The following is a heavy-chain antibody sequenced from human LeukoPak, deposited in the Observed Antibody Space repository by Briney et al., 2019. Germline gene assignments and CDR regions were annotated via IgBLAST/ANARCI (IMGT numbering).Heavy chain of an antibody. J-gene: IGHJ4*02. D-gene: IGHD5-18*01. Sequence: SETLSLTCTVSGDSISGQRHHWNWIRQPPGKGLEYVANIHGTGSTNYNPSLKSRVTISVDTSKNQFSLKLSSVTAADTAVYYCARDQTNSYGIDYWGQGTLVTVSS. CDR1: GDSISGQRHH. CDR3: ARDQTNSYGIDY. V-gene: IGHV4-61*01. CDR2: IHGTGST.